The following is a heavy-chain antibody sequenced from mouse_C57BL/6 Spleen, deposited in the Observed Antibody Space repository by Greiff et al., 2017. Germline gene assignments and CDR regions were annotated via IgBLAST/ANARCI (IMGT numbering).Heavy chain of an antibody. CDR1: GYTFTSYW. J-gene: IGHJ2*01. V-gene: IGHV1-61*01. D-gene: IGHD3-1*01. Sequence: QVQLQQPGAELVRPGSSVKLSCKASGYTFTSYWMDWVKQRPGQGLEWIGNIYPSDSETHYNQKFKDKATLTVDKSSRTAYLQLSSLTSEDSAVYYCARGLPDYWGQGTTLTVSS. CDR3: ARGLPDY. CDR2: IYPSDSET.